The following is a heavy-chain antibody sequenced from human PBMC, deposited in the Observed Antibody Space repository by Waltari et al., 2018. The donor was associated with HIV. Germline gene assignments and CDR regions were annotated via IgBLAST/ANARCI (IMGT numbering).Heavy chain of an antibody. J-gene: IGHJ4*02. CDR1: GFTLNSVW. D-gene: IGHD3-10*01. CDR2: IKTKGDGGAT. V-gene: IGHV3-15*01. CDR3: TSEEDDGSGSHFDY. Sequence: EVQLVESGGDLLKPGGCLRLSCAASGFTLNSVWMSWVRQAPGKGLGGVGRIKTKGDGGATDYAAAVKGRFTISRDDSKNTVYQQMNSLKIEDTAVYYCTSEEDDGSGSHFDYWGQGTLVTVSS.